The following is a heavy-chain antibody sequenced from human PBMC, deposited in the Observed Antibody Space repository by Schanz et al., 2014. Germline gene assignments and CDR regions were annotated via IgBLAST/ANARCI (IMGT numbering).Heavy chain of an antibody. CDR3: ATASSPVREAGAGSSFHL. D-gene: IGHD6-13*01. CDR1: GLTFTSAW. Sequence: ESGGGLVKPGGSLRLSCATSGLTFTSAWMSWVRQAPGKGLEWVGRIKGKTDGGTADYAAPMKGRFTISRDDSQSTLYLQMNSLKIEDTAVYYCATASSPVREAGAGSSFHLWGQGTLVTDSP. CDR2: IKGKTDGGTA. V-gene: IGHV3-15*01. J-gene: IGHJ5*02.